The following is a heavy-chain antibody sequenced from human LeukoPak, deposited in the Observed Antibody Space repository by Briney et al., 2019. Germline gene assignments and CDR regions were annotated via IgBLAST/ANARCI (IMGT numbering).Heavy chain of an antibody. CDR3: ARDGRTIFGVFDY. Sequence: TGGSLRLSCAASGFTFSSYSMNWVRQAPGKGLEWVSSISSSSSYIYYADSVKGRFTISRDNAKNSLYLQMNSLRAEDTAVYYCARDGRTIFGVFDYWGQGTLVTVSS. J-gene: IGHJ4*02. D-gene: IGHD3-3*01. V-gene: IGHV3-21*01. CDR1: GFTFSSYS. CDR2: ISSSSSYI.